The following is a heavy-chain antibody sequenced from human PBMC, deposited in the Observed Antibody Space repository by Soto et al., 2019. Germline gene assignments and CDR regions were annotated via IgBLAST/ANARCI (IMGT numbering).Heavy chain of an antibody. J-gene: IGHJ4*02. CDR2: IYHTGNT. Sequence: SETLSLTCAVSGGSIRSSSWWSWVRQPPGKGLEWIVEIYHTGNTNYNPSLESRVTISVDKSKNQFSLNLNSVTAADTAVYYCATVSSLPRFRYFDWLSSGNGFDYWGEGTLVTVSS. V-gene: IGHV4-4*02. D-gene: IGHD3-9*01. CDR1: GGSIRSSSW. CDR3: ATVSSLPRFRYFDWLSSGNGFDY.